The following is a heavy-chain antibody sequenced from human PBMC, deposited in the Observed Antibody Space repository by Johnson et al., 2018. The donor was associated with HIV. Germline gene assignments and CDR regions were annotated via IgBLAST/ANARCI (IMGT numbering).Heavy chain of an antibody. V-gene: IGHV3-30*04. CDR2: ISYDAGKK. D-gene: IGHD3-22*01. J-gene: IGHJ3*02. Sequence: QVQLVESGGGVVQPGRSLRIYCAVSEFSLSNYAMHWVRLAPGKGLQWMAVISYDAGKKYYADSVRGRFTISRDNSKNTLYLQMNSLRAEDTAVYYCAKGEDDYDSSGYAVVAFDIWGQGTMVTVSS. CDR3: AKGEDDYDSSGYAVVAFDI. CDR1: EFSLSNYA.